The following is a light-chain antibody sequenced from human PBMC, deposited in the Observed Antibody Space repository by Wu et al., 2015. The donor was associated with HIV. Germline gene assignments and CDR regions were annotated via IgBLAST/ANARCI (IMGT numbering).Light chain of an antibody. CDR2: DAS. CDR3: QQRYAGPPIT. V-gene: IGKV3-11*01. CDR1: QSVFTY. Sequence: EVVLTQSPAILSLSPGERAILSCRATQSVFTYLAWYQQKPGQAPRLLIYDASNRAPGIPARFSGSGSGTDFTLTISSLEPEDFAVYYCQQRYAGPPITFGQGTRLDIK. J-gene: IGKJ5*01.